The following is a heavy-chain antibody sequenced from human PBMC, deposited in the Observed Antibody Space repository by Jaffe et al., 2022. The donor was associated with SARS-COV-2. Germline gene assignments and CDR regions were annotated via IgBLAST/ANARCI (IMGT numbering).Heavy chain of an antibody. V-gene: IGHV4-59*01. CDR1: GGSISSYY. Sequence: QVQLQESGPGLVKPSETLSLTCTVSGGSISSYYWSWIRQPPGKGLEWIGYIYYSGSTNYNPSLKSRVTISVDTSKNQFSLKLSSVTAADTAVYYCARSGYSSSWYLIYFDYWGQGTLVTVSS. CDR2: IYYSGST. CDR3: ARSGYSSSWYLIYFDY. J-gene: IGHJ4*02. D-gene: IGHD6-13*01.